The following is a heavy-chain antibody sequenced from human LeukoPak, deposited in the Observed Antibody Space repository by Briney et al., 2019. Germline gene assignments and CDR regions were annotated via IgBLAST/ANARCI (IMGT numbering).Heavy chain of an antibody. CDR1: GGSISSGDYY. Sequence: SETLSLTCTVSGGSISSGDYYWSWIRQPPGKGLEWIGYIYYSGSTYYNPSLKSRVTISVDTSKNQFSLKLSSVTAADTAVYYCASQYSSSWYEADYWGQGTLVTVSS. J-gene: IGHJ4*02. D-gene: IGHD6-13*01. CDR3: ASQYSSSWYEADY. CDR2: IYYSGST. V-gene: IGHV4-30-4*08.